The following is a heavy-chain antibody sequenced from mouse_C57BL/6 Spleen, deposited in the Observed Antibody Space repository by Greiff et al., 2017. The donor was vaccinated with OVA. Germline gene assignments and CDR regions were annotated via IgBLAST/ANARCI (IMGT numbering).Heavy chain of an antibody. Sequence: QVQLQQPGAELVKPGASVTLSCQASGYTFTSSWMHWVKQRPGRGLEWIGRIAPNSGGTKYNEKFKSKATLTVDKPSSTAYMQLSSLTSEDSAVDYCARCCYDVPYAMDYWGQGTSVTVSS. V-gene: IGHV1-72*01. J-gene: IGHJ4*01. CDR1: GYTFTSSW. D-gene: IGHD2-12*01. CDR3: ARCCYDVPYAMDY. CDR2: IAPNSGGT.